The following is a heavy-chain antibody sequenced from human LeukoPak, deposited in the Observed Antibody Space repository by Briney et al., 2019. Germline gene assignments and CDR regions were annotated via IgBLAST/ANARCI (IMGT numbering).Heavy chain of an antibody. CDR2: IYYSGST. CDR1: GGSISSSSYY. V-gene: IGHV4-39*01. CDR3: ARERWFDP. J-gene: IGHJ5*02. Sequence: SETLSLTCTVSGGSISSSSYYWGWIRQPPGKGLEWIASIYYSGSTYYNPSLKSRVTISVDTSKNQFSLKLSSVTAADTAVYYCARERWFDPWGQGTLVTVSS.